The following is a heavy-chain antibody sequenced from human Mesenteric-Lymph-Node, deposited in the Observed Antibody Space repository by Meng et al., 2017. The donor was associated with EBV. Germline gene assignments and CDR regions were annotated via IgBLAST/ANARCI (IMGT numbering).Heavy chain of an antibody. J-gene: IGHJ4*02. V-gene: IGHV4-30-2*01. Sequence: QPPLPESGSGLLMPFHTMSLTCTVSGDSIPSSGYSWTWIRQPPGEALEWIGYISPRGSTYYNPSLKSRVTMSLDRSKNDFSLKVSSVTAADTAVYYCARQATGYCSGGSCYSGSIFDYWGQGTLVTVSS. D-gene: IGHD2-15*01. CDR2: ISPRGST. CDR1: GDSIPSSGYS. CDR3: ARQATGYCSGGSCYSGSIFDY.